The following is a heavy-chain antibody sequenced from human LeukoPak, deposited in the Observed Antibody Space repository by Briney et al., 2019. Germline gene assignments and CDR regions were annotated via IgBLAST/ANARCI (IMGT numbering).Heavy chain of an antibody. J-gene: IGHJ4*02. CDR1: GGSISSYY. CDR3: ARVRGVYETAEFDY. V-gene: IGHV4-59*01. D-gene: IGHD2/OR15-2a*01. Sequence: SETLSLTCTVSGGSISSYYWTWIRQSPGKGLEWIGYLYSSGGFNYNPSLQSRVTMSLDASNNQFSLKVTSVTAADTAVYYCARVRGVYETAEFDYWGRGILVTVSS. CDR2: LYSSGGF.